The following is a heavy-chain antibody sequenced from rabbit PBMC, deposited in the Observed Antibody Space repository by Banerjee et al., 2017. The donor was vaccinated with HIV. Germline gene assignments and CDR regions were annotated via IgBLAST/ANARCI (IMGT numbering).Heavy chain of an antibody. CDR2: IGAGDGST. V-gene: IGHV1S45*01. Sequence: QEQLEESGGDLVKPEGSLTLTCTASGFSFSSNYWLCWVRQAPGKGLEWIACIGAGDGSTDYASWAKGRFTISLDNAQNTVFLQMTSLTAADTATYFCVRAAGYGGYGFATGFDLWGQGTLVTVS. CDR1: GFSFSSNYW. J-gene: IGHJ4*01. CDR3: VRAAGYGGYGFATGFDL. D-gene: IGHD6-1*01.